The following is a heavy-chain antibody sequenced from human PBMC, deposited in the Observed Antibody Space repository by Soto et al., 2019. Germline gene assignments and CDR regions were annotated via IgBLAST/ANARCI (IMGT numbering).Heavy chain of an antibody. CDR2: VNPATGAA. Sequence: QLHLVQSGAVVKKPGASVTVSCSASGYPVTAYYMHWERQGPGRGLEWVGGVNPATGAAKYTQSFPGRGTRLRDTSASTMFKVLRGLVSEAPADFSLSCGGGVGVAGSAAFDMWGQGTLVTVSS. V-gene: IGHV1-2*01. D-gene: IGHD3-3*01. CDR3: SCGGGVGVAGSAAFDM. CDR1: GYPVTAYY. J-gene: IGHJ3*02.